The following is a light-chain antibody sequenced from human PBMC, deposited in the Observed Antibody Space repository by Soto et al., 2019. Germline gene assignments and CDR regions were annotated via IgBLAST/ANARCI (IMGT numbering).Light chain of an antibody. V-gene: IGKV1-5*03. J-gene: IGKJ1*01. CDR1: PSISSW. Sequence: DIQLTQSPSTLSASVGARVTITCRASPSISSWLAWYQQKPGKAPKLRIYKASSLESGVPSRFSGSGSGTEFTLTISSLQPDDFATYYCQQYNSYWTFGQGTKVEIK. CDR2: KAS. CDR3: QQYNSYWT.